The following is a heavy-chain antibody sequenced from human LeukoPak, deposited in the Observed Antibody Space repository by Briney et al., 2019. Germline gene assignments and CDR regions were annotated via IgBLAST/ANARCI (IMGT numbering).Heavy chain of an antibody. CDR2: ISGSGGST. J-gene: IGHJ4*02. CDR3: AKDRMIVVAIYYFDY. D-gene: IGHD3-22*01. CDR1: GFTFSSYA. V-gene: IGHV3-23*01. Sequence: GGSLRLSCAASGFTFSSYAMSWVRQAPGKGLEWVSAISGSGGSTNYADSVKGRFTIPRDNSKNTLYLQMNSLRAEDTAVYYCAKDRMIVVAIYYFDYWGQGTLVTVSS.